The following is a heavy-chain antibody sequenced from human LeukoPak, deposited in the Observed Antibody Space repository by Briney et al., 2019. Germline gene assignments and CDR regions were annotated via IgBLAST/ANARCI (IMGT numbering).Heavy chain of an antibody. J-gene: IGHJ4*02. V-gene: IGHV4-59*01. CDR2: IYYSGST. CDR1: GGSISSYY. Sequence: PSETLSLTCTVSGGSISSYYWSWIRQPPGKGLEWIGYIYYSGSTNYNPSLKSRVTISVDTSKNQFSLKLSSVTAADTAVYYCARSPYRLFDYWGQGTLVTVSS. CDR3: ARSPYRLFDY. D-gene: IGHD5-12*01.